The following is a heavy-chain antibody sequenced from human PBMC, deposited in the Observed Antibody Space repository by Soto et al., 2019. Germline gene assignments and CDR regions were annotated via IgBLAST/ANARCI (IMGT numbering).Heavy chain of an antibody. CDR2: ISAYNGNT. CDR3: ARGPYCSGGSCYFRFDY. V-gene: IGHV1-18*01. J-gene: IGHJ4*02. D-gene: IGHD2-15*01. Sequence: VNGACKAAGYRFSSYGVGWVSLATGQGLEWMGWISAYNGNTNYAQKLQGRVTMTTDTSTSTAYMELRSLRSDDTAVYCCARGPYCSGGSCYFRFDYCGQRTLVTGSS. CDR1: GYRFSSYG.